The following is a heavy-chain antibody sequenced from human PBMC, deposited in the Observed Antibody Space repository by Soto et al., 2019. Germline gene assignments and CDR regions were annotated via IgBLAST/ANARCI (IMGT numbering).Heavy chain of an antibody. CDR3: AHDPYTAVKGMDV. CDR1: GFSLSTSGVG. CDR2: IYWDDDK. J-gene: IGHJ6*02. D-gene: IGHD4-4*01. V-gene: IGHV2-5*02. Sequence: QITLKESGPTLVKPTQTLTLTCTFSGFSLSTSGVGVGWIRQPPGKALEWLALIYWDDDKRHSPSLKSRPTXTXFXXKNQVVLPRANTDHVDTATHYCAHDPYTAVKGMDVWGQGTTVAFSS.